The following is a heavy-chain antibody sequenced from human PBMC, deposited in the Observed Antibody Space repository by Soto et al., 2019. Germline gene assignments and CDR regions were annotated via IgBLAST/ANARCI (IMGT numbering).Heavy chain of an antibody. CDR3: AKAGPGGYNYYGMDV. J-gene: IGHJ6*02. D-gene: IGHD2-15*01. CDR1: GFTFDDYT. V-gene: IGHV3-43*01. Sequence: GSLRLSCAASGFTFDDYTMHWVREAPGKGLEWVSLISWDGGSTYYADSVKGRFTISRDNSKNSLYLQMNSLRTEDTALYYCAKAGPGGYNYYGMDVWGQGTTVTVSS. CDR2: ISWDGGST.